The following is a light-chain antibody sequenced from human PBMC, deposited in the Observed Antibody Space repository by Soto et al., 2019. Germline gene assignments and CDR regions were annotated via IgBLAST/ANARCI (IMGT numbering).Light chain of an antibody. CDR1: QSVSSY. V-gene: IGKV3D-15*01. CDR2: DAS. Sequence: IVMTQSPATLSVSPGERATLSCRASQSVSSYLAWYQQKPGQAPRLLIYDASNRATGIPARFSASGSGTEFTLTISRLEPEDFAVYYCQQYGGSPRTFGQGTKVEI. CDR3: QQYGGSPRT. J-gene: IGKJ1*01.